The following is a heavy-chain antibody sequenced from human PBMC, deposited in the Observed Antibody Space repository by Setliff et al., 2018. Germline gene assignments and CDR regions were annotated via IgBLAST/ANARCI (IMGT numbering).Heavy chain of an antibody. CDR3: ARSFSRREKFLLDY. Sequence: PSETLSLTCAVSSYSISTNYYWGWIRQPPGKGLEWIGEIIHSGSTNYNPSLKSRVTISMDTSKNQFSLKVSSVTAADTAVYYCARSFSRREKFLLDYWGQGALVTV. CDR1: SYSISTNYY. CDR2: IIHSGST. V-gene: IGHV4-38-2*01. J-gene: IGHJ4*02.